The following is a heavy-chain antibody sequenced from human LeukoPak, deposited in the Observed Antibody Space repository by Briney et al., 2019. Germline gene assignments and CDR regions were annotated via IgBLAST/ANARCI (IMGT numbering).Heavy chain of an antibody. Sequence: SETLSLTCTVSGGSLNGYYWGWIRQPPGKRLECIGYIHSSEGTAHNASLKSRLTISLDTSKNQFSLALSSVTAAGTAVYYCAALGSRMKQRIDPWGRGTPVTVSS. V-gene: IGHV4-4*09. D-gene: IGHD7-27*01. CDR3: AALGSRMKQRIDP. J-gene: IGHJ5*02. CDR2: IHSSEGT. CDR1: GGSLNGYY.